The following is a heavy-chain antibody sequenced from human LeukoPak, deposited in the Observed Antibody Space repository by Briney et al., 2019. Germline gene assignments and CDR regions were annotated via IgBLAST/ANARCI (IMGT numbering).Heavy chain of an antibody. CDR3: ARGGTVVSFSFAY. J-gene: IGHJ4*02. V-gene: IGHV4-59*01. Sequence: SETLSLTCTVSGGSISSYYWSWIRQPPGKGLEWIGYIYYSGSTNYNPSLKSRVTISVDTSKNQFSLKLSSVTAADTAVYYCARGGTVVSFSFAYWGQGTLVTVSS. D-gene: IGHD2-15*01. CDR2: IYYSGST. CDR1: GGSISSYY.